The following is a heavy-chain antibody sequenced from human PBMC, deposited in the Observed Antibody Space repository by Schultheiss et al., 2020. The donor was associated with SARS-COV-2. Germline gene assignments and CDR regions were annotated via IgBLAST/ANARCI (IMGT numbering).Heavy chain of an antibody. Sequence: GESLKISCAASGFTFSSYSMNWVRQAPGKGLEWVSYISSSSSTIYYADSVKGRFTISRDNAKNSLYLQMNSLRAEDTAVYYCARDESLLPSPVRGGIVVVPAAPFYMDVWGKGTTVTVSS. J-gene: IGHJ6*03. D-gene: IGHD2-2*01. CDR3: ARDESLLPSPVRGGIVVVPAAPFYMDV. V-gene: IGHV3-48*04. CDR2: ISSSSSTI. CDR1: GFTFSSYS.